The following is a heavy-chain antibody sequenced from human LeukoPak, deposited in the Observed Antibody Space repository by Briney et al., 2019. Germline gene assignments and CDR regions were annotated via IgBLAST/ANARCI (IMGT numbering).Heavy chain of an antibody. CDR2: ISNSGST. J-gene: IGHJ6*02. Sequence: SETLSLTCSVSGGSFSSNYWSWIRQPPGKGLEWIGYISNSGSTNYNPSLESRVTISVDTSKNQFSLKLSSVTAADTAVYYCARVKRVAVAEYYYYYGMDVWGQGTTVTVSS. CDR1: GGSFSSNY. V-gene: IGHV4-59*01. D-gene: IGHD6-19*01. CDR3: ARVKRVAVAEYYYYYGMDV.